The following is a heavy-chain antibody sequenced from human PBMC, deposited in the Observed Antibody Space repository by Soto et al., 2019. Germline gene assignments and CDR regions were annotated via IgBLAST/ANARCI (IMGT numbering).Heavy chain of an antibody. CDR3: ARGRFNDYIWGSYSWGKLDY. CDR2: INHSGST. V-gene: IGHV4-34*01. CDR1: GGSFSGYY. J-gene: IGHJ4*02. Sequence: QVQLQQWGAGLLKPSETLSLTCAVYGGSFSGYYWSWIRQPPGKGLEWIGEINHSGSTNYNPSLKSRLTISVDTSKNQFSLKLSSVAAADTVVYYCARGRFNDYIWGSYSWGKLDYWGQGTLVTVSS. D-gene: IGHD3-16*01.